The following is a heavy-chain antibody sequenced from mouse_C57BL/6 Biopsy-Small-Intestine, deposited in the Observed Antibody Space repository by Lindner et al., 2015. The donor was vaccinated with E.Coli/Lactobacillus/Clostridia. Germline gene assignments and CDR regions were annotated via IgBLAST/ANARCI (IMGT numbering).Heavy chain of an antibody. V-gene: IGHV1-20*01. Sequence: VQLQESGPELVKPGDSVKISCKASGYPFTGYFMNWVMQSHGKSLEWIGRINPYNGDTFYNQKFKGKATLTVDKSSSTAHMELRSLTSEDSAVYYCARSIWLLPFAYWGQGTLVTVSA. CDR1: GYPFTGYF. CDR3: ARSIWLLPFAY. D-gene: IGHD2-3*01. J-gene: IGHJ3*01. CDR2: INPYNGDT.